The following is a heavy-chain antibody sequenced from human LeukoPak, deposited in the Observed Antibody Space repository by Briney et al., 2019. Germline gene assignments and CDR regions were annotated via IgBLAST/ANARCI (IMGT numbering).Heavy chain of an antibody. D-gene: IGHD5-18*01. CDR1: GFTFSSYW. CDR3: ARPASKGGYSYGPAFDY. CDR2: IKQDGSEK. J-gene: IGHJ4*02. V-gene: IGHV3-7*01. Sequence: GGSLRLSCAASGFTFSSYWMSWVRQAPGKGLEWVANIKQDGSEKYHVDSVKGRFTISRDNAKNSLYLQMNSLRAEDTAVYYCARPASKGGYSYGPAFDYWGQGTLVTVSS.